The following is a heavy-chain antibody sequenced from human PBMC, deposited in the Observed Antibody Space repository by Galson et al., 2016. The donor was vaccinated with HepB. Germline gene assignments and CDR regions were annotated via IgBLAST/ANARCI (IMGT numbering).Heavy chain of an antibody. V-gene: IGHV3-53*01. Sequence: SLRLSCAASGFTVSTNYITWVRQPPGKGLEWVSLIYSGGTTYYADSVKGRFTISRDNSKNTLYLQMNSLRVEDTAVYYCARFDYGDYNDAFDIWGQGTMVTVSS. CDR2: IYSGGTT. CDR1: GFTVSTNY. J-gene: IGHJ3*02. CDR3: ARFDYGDYNDAFDI. D-gene: IGHD4-17*01.